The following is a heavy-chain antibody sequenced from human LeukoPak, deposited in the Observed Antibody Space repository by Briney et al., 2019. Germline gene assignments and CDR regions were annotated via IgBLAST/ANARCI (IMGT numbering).Heavy chain of an antibody. D-gene: IGHD4-23*01. CDR3: AKSEASVVYTTTPFDY. V-gene: IGHV3-23*01. J-gene: IGHJ4*02. CDR2: ISGSGGST. CDR1: GFTFSSYA. Sequence: GGSLRLSCAASGFTFSSYAMSWVRQAPGKGLEWVSAISGSGGSTYYADSVKGRFTISRDNSKNTLYLQMNSLRAEDTAVYYCAKSEASVVYTTTPFDYWGQGTLVTVSS.